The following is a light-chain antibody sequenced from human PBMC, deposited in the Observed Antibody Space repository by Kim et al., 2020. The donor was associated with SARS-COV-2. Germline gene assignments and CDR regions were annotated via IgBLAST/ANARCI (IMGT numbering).Light chain of an antibody. V-gene: IGKV1-17*01. Sequence: SSLSASVGVRVTITCRASQDIRNDLGWYQQNPGRAPKRLIYGAPSLQSGAPSRFSGSGSWTEFTLTISSVQPVDFATYFCLQHSTYPITFGQGTRLEIK. CDR1: QDIRND. CDR2: GAP. J-gene: IGKJ5*01. CDR3: LQHSTYPIT.